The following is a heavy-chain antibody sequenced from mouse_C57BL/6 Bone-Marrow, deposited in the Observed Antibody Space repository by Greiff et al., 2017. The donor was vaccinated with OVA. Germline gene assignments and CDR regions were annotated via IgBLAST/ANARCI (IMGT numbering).Heavy chain of an antibody. V-gene: IGHV3-6*01. Sequence: EVKVEESGPGLVKPSQSLSLTCSVTGYSITSGYYWNWIRQFPGNKLEWMGYISYDGSNNYNPSLKNRISITRDTSKNQFFLKLNSVTTEDTATYYCAREGYSSGVFDYWGQGTTLTVSS. CDR2: ISYDGSN. D-gene: IGHD3-2*02. CDR3: AREGYSSGVFDY. CDR1: GYSITSGYY. J-gene: IGHJ2*01.